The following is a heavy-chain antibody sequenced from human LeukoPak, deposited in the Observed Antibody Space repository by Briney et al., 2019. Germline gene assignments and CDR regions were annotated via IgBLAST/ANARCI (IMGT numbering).Heavy chain of an antibody. D-gene: IGHD3-10*01. CDR3: AKNRRRGVL. Sequence: GGSLRLSCAASGFTFTYYGMSWVRQAPGKGLEWVSAISGSGGSTYYADSVKGRFTISRDNSKNTLYLQMNSLRAEDTAVYYCAKNRRRGVLWGQGTLVTVSS. J-gene: IGHJ4*02. CDR1: GFTFTYYG. CDR2: ISGSGGST. V-gene: IGHV3-23*01.